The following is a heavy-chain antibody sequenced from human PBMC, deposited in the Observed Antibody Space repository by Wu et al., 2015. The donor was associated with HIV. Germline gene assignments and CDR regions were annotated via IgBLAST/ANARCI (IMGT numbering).Heavy chain of an antibody. Sequence: QVQLVQSGAEVKKPGSSVKVSCKASGDTFSRSGISWMRQAPGKGFEWMGRIIPNHGGANYAEKFEGRVTITTDESTSTAYMELSSLRSEDTAVYYCARVGYSGYDTPYYYYYGMDVWGQGTTVTVSS. CDR1: GDTFSRSG. V-gene: IGHV1-69*11. J-gene: IGHJ6*02. CDR3: ARVGYSGYDTPYYYYYGMDV. D-gene: IGHD5-12*01. CDR2: IIPNHGGA.